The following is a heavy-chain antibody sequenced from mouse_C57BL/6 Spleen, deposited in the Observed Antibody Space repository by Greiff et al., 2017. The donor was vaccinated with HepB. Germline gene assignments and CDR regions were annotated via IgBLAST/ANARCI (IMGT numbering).Heavy chain of an antibody. CDR2: IYPGSGST. J-gene: IGHJ3*01. V-gene: IGHV1-55*01. Sequence: QVQLKESGAELVKPGASVKMSCKASGYTFTSYWITWVKQRPGQGLEWIGDIYPGSGSTNYNEKFKSKATLTVDTSSSTAYMQLSSLTSEDSAVYYCARSGYDYDGGFAYWGQGTLVTVSA. CDR1: GYTFTSYW. D-gene: IGHD2-4*01. CDR3: ARSGYDYDGGFAY.